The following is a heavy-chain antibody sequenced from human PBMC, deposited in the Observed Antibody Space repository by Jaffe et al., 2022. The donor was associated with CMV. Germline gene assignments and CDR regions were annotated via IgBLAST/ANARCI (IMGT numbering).Heavy chain of an antibody. D-gene: IGHD2-2*01. J-gene: IGHJ6*02. CDR3: VRHGGGESSSWFYSGMDV. CDR2: IYQSGST. V-gene: IGHV4-39*01. Sequence: QLQLQESGPGLAKPSETLSLICNVSGVSITTSNSYWGWIRQPPGKGLEWIGSIYQSGSTYYNPTVKSRVTLSVDTSKNQFSLSLTSVTAADTAAYYCVRHGGGESSSWFYSGMDVWGQGTTVTVSS. CDR1: GVSITTSNSY.